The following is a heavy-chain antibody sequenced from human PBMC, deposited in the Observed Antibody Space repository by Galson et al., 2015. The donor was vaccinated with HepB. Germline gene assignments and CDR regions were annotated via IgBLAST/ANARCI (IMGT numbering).Heavy chain of an antibody. CDR3: ASSMIGASGYFDF. Sequence: SVKVSCKASGYTFTSYALHWVRQAPGQRLEWMGWINAGNGNTKYSQHFQGRVTITRDTSASTAYMELSSLRSEDTAVYYCASSMIGASGYFDFWGQGALVAVSS. CDR1: GYTFTSYA. D-gene: IGHD3-16*01. V-gene: IGHV1-3*01. J-gene: IGHJ4*02. CDR2: INAGNGNT.